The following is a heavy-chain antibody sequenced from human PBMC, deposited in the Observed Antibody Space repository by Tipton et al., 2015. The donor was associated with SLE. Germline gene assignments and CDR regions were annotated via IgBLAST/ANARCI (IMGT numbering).Heavy chain of an antibody. J-gene: IGHJ4*02. Sequence: SLRLSCAVSGFTFSLRDYGMHWVRQAPGEGLEYVSAISSNGGSTFYANSVKGRFTISRDNSKNTLYLQMNSLRAEDTAVYYCARELVKGIDYWGQGTLVTVSS. D-gene: IGHD6-13*01. CDR3: ARELVKGIDY. CDR1: GFTFSLRDYG. V-gene: IGHV3-64*01. CDR2: ISSNGGST.